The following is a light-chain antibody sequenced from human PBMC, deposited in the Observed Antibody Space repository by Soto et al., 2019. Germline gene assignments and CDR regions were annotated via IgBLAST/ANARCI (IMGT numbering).Light chain of an antibody. V-gene: IGKV3-20*01. Sequence: ETVLTQSPGTLPLSPGEGATLSCRASQPLTSTYIAWYQQKPGQAPRLLMYDASTRAVGIPDRFSGSGSGADFTLAISRLEPEDFAVYYCHQDGTSPLTFGGGTRVEIK. CDR3: HQDGTSPLT. CDR2: DAS. J-gene: IGKJ4*01. CDR1: QPLTSTY.